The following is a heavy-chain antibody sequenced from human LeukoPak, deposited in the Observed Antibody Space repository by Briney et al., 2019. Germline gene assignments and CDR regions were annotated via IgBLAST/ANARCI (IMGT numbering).Heavy chain of an antibody. V-gene: IGHV3-23*01. D-gene: IGHD6-19*01. J-gene: IGHJ4*02. CDR2: ISGSGGST. CDR1: GFTFSSYA. Sequence: GGSLRLSCAASGFTFSSYAMSWVRQAPGKGLEWVSAISGSGGSTYYADSVKGRFTISRDNSKNTLYLQMNSLRAEDTAVYYCAKDRHSSGWEIPVYYFDYWGQRTLVTVSS. CDR3: AKDRHSSGWEIPVYYFDY.